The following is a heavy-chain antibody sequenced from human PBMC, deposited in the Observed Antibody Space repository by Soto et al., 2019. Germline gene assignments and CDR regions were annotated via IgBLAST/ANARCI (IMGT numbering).Heavy chain of an antibody. D-gene: IGHD6-19*01. J-gene: IGHJ5*02. V-gene: IGHV1-2*02. Sequence: ASVKVSCKASGYTFTGYYMHWVRQAPGQGLEWMGWINPNSGGTNYAQKFQGRVTMTGDTSISTAYMELSRLRSDDTAVYYCARGSLAVAGTWFDWFDPWGQGTLVTVSS. CDR3: ARGSLAVAGTWFDWFDP. CDR1: GYTFTGYY. CDR2: INPNSGGT.